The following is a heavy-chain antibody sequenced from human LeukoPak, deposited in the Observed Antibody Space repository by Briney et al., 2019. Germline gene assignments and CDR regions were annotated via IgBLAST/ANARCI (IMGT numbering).Heavy chain of an antibody. CDR3: ARDSFVVVPAATTESGYYYGMDV. Sequence: SETLSLTCTVSGGSISSYYWSWIRQPPGKGLEWIGYIYYSGSTNYNPSLKSRVTISVDTSKNRFSLKLSSVTAADTAVYYCARDSFVVVPAATTESGYYYGMDVWGQGTTVTVSS. CDR1: GGSISSYY. CDR2: IYYSGST. V-gene: IGHV4-59*01. D-gene: IGHD2-2*01. J-gene: IGHJ6*02.